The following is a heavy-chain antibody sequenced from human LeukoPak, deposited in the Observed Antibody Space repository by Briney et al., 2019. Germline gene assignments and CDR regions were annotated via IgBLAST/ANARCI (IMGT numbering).Heavy chain of an antibody. J-gene: IGHJ5*02. V-gene: IGHV1-8*01. CDR1: GYTFTSYD. CDR2: MNPNSGNT. Sequence: ASVKVSCKASGYTFTSYDINWARQATGQGLEWMGWMNPNSGNTGYAQKFQGRVTMTRNTSISTAYMELSSLRSEDTAVYYCARGLGITMVRALQNWFDPWGQGTLVTVYS. CDR3: ARGLGITMVRALQNWFDP. D-gene: IGHD3-10*01.